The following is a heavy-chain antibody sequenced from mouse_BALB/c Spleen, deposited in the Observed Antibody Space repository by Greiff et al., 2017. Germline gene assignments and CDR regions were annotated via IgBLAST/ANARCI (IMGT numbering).Heavy chain of an antibody. CDR1: GFSLTSYG. V-gene: IGHV2-9*02. CDR2: IWAGGST. CDR3: ARENQFITTAGDY. D-gene: IGHD1-2*01. J-gene: IGHJ2*01. Sequence: QVQLQQSGPGLVAPSQSLSITCTVSGFSLTSYGVHWVRQPPGKGLEWLGVIWAGGSTNYNSALMSRLSISKDNSKSQVFLKMNSLQTDDTAMYYCARENQFITTAGDYWGQGTTLTVSS.